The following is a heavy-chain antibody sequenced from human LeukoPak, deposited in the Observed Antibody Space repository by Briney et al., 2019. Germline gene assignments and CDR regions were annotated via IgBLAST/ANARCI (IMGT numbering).Heavy chain of an antibody. J-gene: IGHJ4*02. CDR2: ISYDGSNK. CDR1: GFTFSSYG. V-gene: IGHV3-30*18. Sequence: GGSLRLSCAASGFTFSSYGMHWVRQAPGKGLEWVAVISYDGSNKYYADSVKGRFTISRDNSKNTLYLQMNSLRAEDTAVYYCAKDLRKVVAAYFDYWGQGTLVTVSS. D-gene: IGHD2-15*01. CDR3: AKDLRKVVAAYFDY.